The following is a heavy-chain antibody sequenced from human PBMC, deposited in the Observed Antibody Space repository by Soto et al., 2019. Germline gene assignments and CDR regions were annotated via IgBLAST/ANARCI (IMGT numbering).Heavy chain of an antibody. CDR3: ASRRYYGSSGRTHRQRVFSGMDV. V-gene: IGHV4-30-4*01. CDR1: GGSISSGDYY. Sequence: PSETLSLTCTVSGGSISSGDYYWSWIRQPPGKGLEWIGYIYYSGSTYYNPSLKSRVTISVDTSKNQFSLKLSSVTAADTAVYYCASRRYYGSSGRTHRQRVFSGMDVWGQGTTVTVSS. D-gene: IGHD3-22*01. J-gene: IGHJ6*02. CDR2: IYYSGST.